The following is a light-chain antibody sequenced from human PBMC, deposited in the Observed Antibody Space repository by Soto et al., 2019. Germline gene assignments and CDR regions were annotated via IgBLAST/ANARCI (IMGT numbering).Light chain of an antibody. V-gene: IGKV3-20*01. J-gene: IGKJ5*01. CDR2: GAS. CDR1: PSVTNS. CDR3: QKYGTSPIT. Sequence: PGERATLSCRASPSVTNSLAWYQQKPGQAPRLLIYGASNRATGIPERFSGSGSGTDFTLTISSLEPEDFAVYYCQKYGTSPITCGQGKRREIK.